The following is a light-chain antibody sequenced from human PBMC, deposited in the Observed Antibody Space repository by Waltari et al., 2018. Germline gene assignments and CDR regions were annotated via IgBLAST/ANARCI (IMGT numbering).Light chain of an antibody. CDR3: QQYHKWPPGG. CDR2: AAF. CDR1: QRVNTN. J-gene: IGKJ4*01. Sequence: VVTPSPATLSVSPGKTVTLSCRASQRVNTNLAWYQQKPGQAPMLLIFAAFTRAPGIPSRVGGSGSGTEFTLTITSLQFEDVGVYFCQQYHKWPPGGFGGGTKVEIE. V-gene: IGKV3-15*01.